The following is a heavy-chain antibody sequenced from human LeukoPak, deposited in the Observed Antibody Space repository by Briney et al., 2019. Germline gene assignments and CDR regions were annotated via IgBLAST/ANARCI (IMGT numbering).Heavy chain of an antibody. J-gene: IGHJ4*02. CDR3: AKTASGSYYGYYFDY. Sequence: GGSLRLSCAASGFSFSSYAMSWVRQAPGKGLEWVSAISGSGGSTNYADSVKGRFTISRDNSKKTLYLQMNSLRAEDTAVYYCAKTASGSYYGYYFDYWGQGTLVTVSS. V-gene: IGHV3-23*01. D-gene: IGHD1-26*01. CDR1: GFSFSSYA. CDR2: ISGSGGST.